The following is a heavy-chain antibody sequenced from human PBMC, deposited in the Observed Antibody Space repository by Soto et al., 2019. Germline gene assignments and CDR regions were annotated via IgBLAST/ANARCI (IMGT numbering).Heavy chain of an antibody. CDR1: GDTFTAHY. D-gene: IGHD1-26*01. V-gene: IGHV1-2*02. CDR2: INPKSGRT. Sequence: SVKVSCKASGDTFTAHYIHWVRQAPGHRLEWMGWINPKSGRTNYPQKSQGRVTMTRDTSLSTVYMTLTRLTSDDTAVYYCARDLAKGGGSAGFDYWGQGTLVTVSS. CDR3: ARDLAKGGGSAGFDY. J-gene: IGHJ4*02.